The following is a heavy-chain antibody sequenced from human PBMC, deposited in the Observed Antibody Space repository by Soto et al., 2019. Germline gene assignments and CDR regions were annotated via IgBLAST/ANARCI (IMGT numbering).Heavy chain of an antibody. D-gene: IGHD3-3*01. J-gene: IGHJ4*02. V-gene: IGHV4-61*03. CDR1: GVSGSRSRYY. CDR2: VYYSGNT. CDR3: AIGTIEPTLRRTFYPLEN. Sequence: QVQLQESGPRLVRPSETLSLTCTVSGVSGSRSRYYRTWVRQSPKKGLEWIGYVYYSGNTQYNPSPKSRITMSLDTSKSHFSLKMTSVTSDDTAVYYCAIGTIEPTLRRTFYPLENWGPGTLVTVSS.